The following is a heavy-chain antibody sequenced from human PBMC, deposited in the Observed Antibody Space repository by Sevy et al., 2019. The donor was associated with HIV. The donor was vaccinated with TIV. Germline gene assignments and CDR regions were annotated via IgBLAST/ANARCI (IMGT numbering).Heavy chain of an antibody. CDR2: INHSGST. D-gene: IGHD6-13*01. CDR1: GGSFSGYY. J-gene: IGHJ3*02. Sequence: SETLSLTCAVYGGSFSGYYWSWIRQSPGKGLEWIGEINHSGSTNYNASLKSRVTISIDTSKNQFSLRLNSVIAADTAVYYCARVRLAAAGDAFDIWGQGTMVTVSS. V-gene: IGHV4-34*01. CDR3: ARVRLAAAGDAFDI.